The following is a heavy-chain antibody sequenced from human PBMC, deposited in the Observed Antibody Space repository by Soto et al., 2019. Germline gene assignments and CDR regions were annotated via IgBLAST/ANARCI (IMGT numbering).Heavy chain of an antibody. J-gene: IGHJ4*02. Sequence: QVPLVQSGAEVRKPGASVKVSCETPGYSFSDYAIHWVRQAPGRGLEWMGWIIIGSGTTKYSQRFQGRLTITTDTSASAAYMEMRSLSSEDTATYNCASYYYARAHYGDRFGYWGQGTLVTVSS. D-gene: IGHD3-10*02. CDR2: IIIGSGTT. CDR3: ASYYYARAHYGDRFGY. V-gene: IGHV1-3*04. CDR1: GYSFSDYA.